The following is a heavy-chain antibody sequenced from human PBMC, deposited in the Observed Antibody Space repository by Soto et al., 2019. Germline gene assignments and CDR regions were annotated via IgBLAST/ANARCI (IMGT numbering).Heavy chain of an antibody. CDR2: LSGSGQST. CDR1: GFTFSEHS. CDR3: AKRLGYNWDDHYFGS. V-gene: IGHV3-23*01. Sequence: EVHLLESGEDLVQPGGSLRLSCAASGFTFSEHSMSWVRQAPGKGLEWVSGLSGSGQSTYYADSVKGRFTISRDNAKKTLYLQMNSLRDEDTAVYYCAKRLGYNWDDHYFGSWGQGTLVTVSS. D-gene: IGHD1-20*01. J-gene: IGHJ4*02.